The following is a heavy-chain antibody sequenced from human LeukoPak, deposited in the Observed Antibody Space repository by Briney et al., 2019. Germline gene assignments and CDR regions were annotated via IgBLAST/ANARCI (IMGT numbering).Heavy chain of an antibody. CDR2: ISSSGSTI. CDR3: AKDVYSSSWYPPRHSDY. D-gene: IGHD6-13*01. CDR1: GFTFSSYE. Sequence: PGGSLRLSCAASGFTFSSYEMNWVRQAPGKGLEWVSYISSSGSTIYYADSVKGRFTISRDNSKNTLYLQMNSLRAEDTAVYYCAKDVYSSSWYPPRHSDYWGQGTLVTVSS. V-gene: IGHV3-48*03. J-gene: IGHJ4*02.